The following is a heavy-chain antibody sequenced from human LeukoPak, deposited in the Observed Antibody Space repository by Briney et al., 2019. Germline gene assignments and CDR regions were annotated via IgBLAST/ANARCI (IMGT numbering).Heavy chain of an antibody. J-gene: IGHJ2*01. Sequence: GRSLRLSCAASGFAFNTYSLHWVRQAPDTGLEWMAGISSDGSKTYYTHSVQDRFTISRDNSKNTLYLQMNSLRAEDTAVYYCARDLIVINFDWRHWYFDLWGRGTLVTVSS. D-gene: IGHD3-9*01. V-gene: IGHV3-30*10. CDR1: GFAFNTYS. CDR3: ARDLIVINFDWRHWYFDL. CDR2: ISSDGSKT.